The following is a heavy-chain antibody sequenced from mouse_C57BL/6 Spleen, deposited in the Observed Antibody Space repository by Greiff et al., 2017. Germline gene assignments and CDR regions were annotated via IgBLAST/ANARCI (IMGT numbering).Heavy chain of an antibody. J-gene: IGHJ2*01. V-gene: IGHV1-61*01. CDR3: ARSLRRTYYFDY. CDR1: GYTFPSYW. CDR2: IYPSDSET. Sequence: QVQLQQSGAELVRPGSSVKLSCKASGYTFPSYWMDWVKQRPGQGLEWIGNIYPSDSETHYNQKFKDKATLTVDKSSSTAYMQRSSLTSEDSAVYYCARSLRRTYYFDYWGQGTTLTVSS.